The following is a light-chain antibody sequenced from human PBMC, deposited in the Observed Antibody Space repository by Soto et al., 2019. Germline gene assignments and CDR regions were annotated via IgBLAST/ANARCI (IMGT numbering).Light chain of an antibody. CDR1: QSVSSSY. CDR3: QQYGSSPYT. V-gene: IGKV3-20*01. CDR2: GAS. J-gene: IGKJ2*01. Sequence: EIVLTQSPGTLSLSPGERATLSCRASQSVSSSYLAWYQQKPGQAPRLLIYGASSRDTGIPDRFSGSGSGTDFTLTISRREPEDFAVYYCQQYGSSPYTFGRGTKLEIK.